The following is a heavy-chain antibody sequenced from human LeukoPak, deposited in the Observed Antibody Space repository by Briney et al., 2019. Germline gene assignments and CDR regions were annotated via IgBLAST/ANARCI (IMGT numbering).Heavy chain of an antibody. CDR1: GFAFSTYG. Sequence: GGTLRLSCAASGFAFSTYGMHWVRQAPGKGLEWVAFTRYDGSHSEYEDFVKGRFSIARDDSKSTLYLQMNSLRAEDRGGYYCAGDNSYGCMGCMDYWGQGTRVTVSS. CDR2: TRYDGSHS. D-gene: IGHD5-18*01. CDR3: AGDNSYGCMGCMDY. V-gene: IGHV3-30*02. J-gene: IGHJ4*02.